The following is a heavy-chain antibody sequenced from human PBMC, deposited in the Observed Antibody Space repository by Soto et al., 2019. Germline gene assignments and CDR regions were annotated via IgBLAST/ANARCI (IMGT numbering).Heavy chain of an antibody. CDR1: GFTVSSNY. CDR3: ALTKGQYYYGSGSSYYFDY. Sequence: EVQLVETGGGLIQPGGSLRLSCAASGFTVSSNYMSWVRQAPGKGLEWVSVIYSGGSTYYADSVKGRFTISRDNSKNTLYLQMNSLRDEDTAVYYCALTKGQYYYGSGSSYYFDYWGQGTLVTVSS. J-gene: IGHJ4*02. D-gene: IGHD3-10*01. V-gene: IGHV3-53*02. CDR2: IYSGGST.